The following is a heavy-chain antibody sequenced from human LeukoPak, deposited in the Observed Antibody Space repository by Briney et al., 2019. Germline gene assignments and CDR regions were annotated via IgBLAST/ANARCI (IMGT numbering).Heavy chain of an antibody. Sequence: PSQTLSLTCTVSGGSISSGGYYWSWIRQHPGKGLEWIGYIYYSGSTYYNPSLKSRVTISVDTSKNQFSLKLSSVSAADTAVYYCARDLRDSSSYYYYMDVWGKGTTVTVSS. V-gene: IGHV4-31*03. CDR1: GGSISSGGYY. CDR2: IYYSGST. J-gene: IGHJ6*03. D-gene: IGHD6-6*01. CDR3: ARDLRDSSSYYYYMDV.